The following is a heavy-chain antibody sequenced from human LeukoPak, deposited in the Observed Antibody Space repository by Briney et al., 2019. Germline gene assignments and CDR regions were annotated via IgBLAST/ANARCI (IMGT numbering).Heavy chain of an antibody. CDR2: IYYSGST. CDR3: AREVAGIQLIDY. J-gene: IGHJ4*02. CDR1: GGSISSYY. Sequence: PSETLSLTCTVSGGSISSYYWSWIRQPPGKGLEWIGTIYYSGSTKNNPSLKSRVTISVDTSKNQFSADTAVYYCAREVAGIQLIDYWGQGTLVTVSS. D-gene: IGHD5-18*01. V-gene: IGHV4-59*01.